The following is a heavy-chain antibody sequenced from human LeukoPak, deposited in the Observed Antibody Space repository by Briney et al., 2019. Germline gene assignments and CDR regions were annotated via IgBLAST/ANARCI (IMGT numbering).Heavy chain of an antibody. J-gene: IGHJ4*02. CDR1: GFTVSSNY. D-gene: IGHD6-19*01. CDR3: ASPGPSGWYGYFDY. V-gene: IGHV3-53*01. CDR2: IYSGGST. Sequence: PGGSLRLSCAASGFTVSSNYMSWVRQAPGKGLEWVSVIYSGGSTYYADSVKGRFTISRDNSKNTLYLQMNSLRVEDTAVYYCASPGPSGWYGYFDYWGQGTLVTVSS.